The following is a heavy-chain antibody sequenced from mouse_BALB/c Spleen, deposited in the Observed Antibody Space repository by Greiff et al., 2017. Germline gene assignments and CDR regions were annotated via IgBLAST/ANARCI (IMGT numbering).Heavy chain of an antibody. CDR3: ARDIYAMDY. V-gene: IGHV5-6-3*01. CDR2: INSNGGST. J-gene: IGHJ4*01. CDR1: GFTFSSYG. Sequence: EVKLMESGGGLVQPGGSLKLSCAASGFTFSSYGMSWVRQTPDKRLELVATINSNGGSTYYPDSVKGRFTISRDNAKNTLYLQMSSLKSEDTAMYYCARDIYAMDYWGQGTSVTVSS.